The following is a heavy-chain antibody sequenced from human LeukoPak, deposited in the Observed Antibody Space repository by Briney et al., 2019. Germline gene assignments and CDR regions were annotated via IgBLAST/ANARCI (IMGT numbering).Heavy chain of an antibody. V-gene: IGHV5-51*01. Sequence: GESLKISCKGSGFGFSDYWLGWVRQMPGTGLEWMGIIYPGDSHTIYSPSFQGQVTISADKSITTAYLQWSSLKASDTAMYYCARRIDYGDYFDYWGQGTLVTVSS. D-gene: IGHD4-17*01. CDR1: GFGFSDYW. J-gene: IGHJ4*02. CDR2: IYPGDSHT. CDR3: ARRIDYGDYFDY.